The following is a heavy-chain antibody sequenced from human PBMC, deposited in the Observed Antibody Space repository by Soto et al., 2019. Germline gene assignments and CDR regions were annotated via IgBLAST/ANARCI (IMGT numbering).Heavy chain of an antibody. Sequence: PGGSLRLSCAASGFPFSNFDMNWVRQAPGKGLEWVSSITSNSIYIYYADSVKGRFTVSRDNAKNSLYLQMDSLRAEDTAVYYCARDLSGGNYYYHGLDVWGQGTTVTVAS. CDR1: GFPFSNFD. CDR2: ITSNSIYI. V-gene: IGHV3-21*01. D-gene: IGHD1-1*01. CDR3: ARDLSGGNYYYHGLDV. J-gene: IGHJ6*02.